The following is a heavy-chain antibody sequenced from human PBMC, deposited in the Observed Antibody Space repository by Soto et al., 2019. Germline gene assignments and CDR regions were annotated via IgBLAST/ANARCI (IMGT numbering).Heavy chain of an antibody. CDR3: ARGRIVVLPAAVQNWFDP. Sequence: PSETLSLTCAVYGGSFSGYYWSWIRQPPGKGLEWIGEINHSGSTNYNPSLKSRVTISVDTSTNQFSLKLSSVTAADTAVYYCARGRIVVLPAAVQNWFDPWGQGTRVTVSS. CDR2: INHSGST. V-gene: IGHV4-34*01. CDR1: GGSFSGYY. D-gene: IGHD2-2*02. J-gene: IGHJ5*02.